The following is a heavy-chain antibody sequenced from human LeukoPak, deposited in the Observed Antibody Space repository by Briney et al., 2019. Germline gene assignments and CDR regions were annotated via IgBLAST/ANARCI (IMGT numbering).Heavy chain of an antibody. CDR1: GFTFSTYN. CDR3: ARDRGRYYDSRGFYWGYYFDS. Sequence: PGESLRLSCAASGFTFSTYNMNWVRQAPGKGLEWVSYISSSSGTMYYADSVKGRFTISRDNSKNTLYLQMSSVRVDDTAVYYCARDRGRYYDSRGFYWGYYFDSWGQGILVTVST. V-gene: IGHV3-48*01. CDR2: ISSSSGTM. D-gene: IGHD3-22*01. J-gene: IGHJ4*02.